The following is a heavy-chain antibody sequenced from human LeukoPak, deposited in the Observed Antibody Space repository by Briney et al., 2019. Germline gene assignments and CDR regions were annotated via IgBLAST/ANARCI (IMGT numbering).Heavy chain of an antibody. CDR3: ARPLLAGGIDY. CDR1: DFTFSSYA. V-gene: IGHV3-30-3*01. CDR2: ISYDGSNK. Sequence: PGGSLRLSCAASDFTFSSYAMHWVRQAPGKGLEWVAVISYDGSNKYYADSVKGRFTISRDNSKNTLYLQMNSLRAEDTAVYYCARPLLAGGIDYWGQGTLVTVSS. D-gene: IGHD1-26*01. J-gene: IGHJ4*02.